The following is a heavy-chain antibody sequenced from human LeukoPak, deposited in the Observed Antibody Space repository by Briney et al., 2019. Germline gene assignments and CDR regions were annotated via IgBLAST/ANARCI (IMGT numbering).Heavy chain of an antibody. CDR2: IYYSGST. Sequence: SETVSLTCTVSGGSISSHYWSWIRQPPGKGLEWIGYIYYSGSTNYNPSLKSRVTISVDTSKNQFSLKLSSVTAADTAVYYCARLVGATKDYYYYYYMDVWGKGTTVTVSS. CDR1: GGSISSHY. V-gene: IGHV4-59*11. CDR3: ARLVGATKDYYYYYYMDV. D-gene: IGHD1-26*01. J-gene: IGHJ6*03.